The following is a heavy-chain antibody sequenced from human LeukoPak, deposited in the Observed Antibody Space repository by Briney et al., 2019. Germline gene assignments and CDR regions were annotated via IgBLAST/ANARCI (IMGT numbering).Heavy chain of an antibody. CDR3: ARDSCSSTSCYNNWFDP. CDR1: GGSISSYY. Sequence: SETLSLTCTVSGGSISSYYWSWIRQPAGKGLEWIGRFYTSGSTNYNPSLKSRVTMSVDKSKNQFSLKLNSVTAADTAVYYCARDSCSSTSCYNNWFDPWGQVTLVTVSS. CDR2: FYTSGST. D-gene: IGHD2-2*02. J-gene: IGHJ5*02. V-gene: IGHV4-4*07.